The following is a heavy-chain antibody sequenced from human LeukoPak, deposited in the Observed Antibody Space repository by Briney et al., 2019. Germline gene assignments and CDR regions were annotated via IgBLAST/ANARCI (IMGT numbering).Heavy chain of an antibody. CDR3: AKRHYSSRTFDY. CDR1: GFTFSSHV. Sequence: GGSLRLSCAASGFTFSSHVMSWVRQAPGKGLEWVSSISGSGGATYYADSVKGRFTISRDKSKNTLFLQVGSLRAEDTALYYCAKRHYSSRTFDYWGQGTLVTVSS. D-gene: IGHD6-13*01. V-gene: IGHV3-23*01. CDR2: ISGSGGAT. J-gene: IGHJ4*02.